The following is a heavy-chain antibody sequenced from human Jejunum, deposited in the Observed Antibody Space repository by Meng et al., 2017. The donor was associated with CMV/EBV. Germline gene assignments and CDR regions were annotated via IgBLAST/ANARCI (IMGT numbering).Heavy chain of an antibody. D-gene: IGHD3-22*01. CDR3: ARGFSNGYLPFDY. J-gene: IGHJ4*02. CDR2: IIAVLKTP. CDR1: GDVFKNYA. V-gene: IGHV1-69*01. Sequence: QVQLVQSGHEVKKPVSSVKVSCQSSGDVFKNYALNWVRQAPGQGLEWMGGIIAVLKTPTYAQKFRGRLTITADESTGTTYMDLTSLTSEDTAVYYCARGFSNGYLPFDYWGQGTLVTVSS.